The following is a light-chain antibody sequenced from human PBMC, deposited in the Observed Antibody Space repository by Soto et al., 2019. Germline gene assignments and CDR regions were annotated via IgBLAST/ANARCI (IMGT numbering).Light chain of an antibody. CDR1: QSITTN. CDR2: GAS. CDR3: QQYNDWPPKRT. J-gene: IGKJ1*01. V-gene: IGKV3-15*01. Sequence: EVVMTQSPVTLSVSPGERATLSCRASQSITTNLAWYQQKPGQAPRLLIYGASTRATGVPARFSGSGSGTQFTLTINSLQSEDFAVYYCQQYNDWPPKRTFGQGTRV.